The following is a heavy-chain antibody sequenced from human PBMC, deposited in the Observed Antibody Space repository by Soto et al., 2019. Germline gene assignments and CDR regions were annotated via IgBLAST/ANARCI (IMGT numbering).Heavy chain of an antibody. CDR1: GYTFTSYA. V-gene: IGHV1-3*01. J-gene: IGHJ6*02. CDR2: INAGNGNT. CDR3: ARETGGRYYHYYGMDV. Sequence: ASVKVSCKASGYTFTSYAMHWVRQAPGQRLERMGWINAGNGNTKYSQKFQGRLTITRDTSASTAYIELSSLRSEDTAVYYCARETGGRYYHYYGMDVWRQEITVIVSS. D-gene: IGHD2-8*02.